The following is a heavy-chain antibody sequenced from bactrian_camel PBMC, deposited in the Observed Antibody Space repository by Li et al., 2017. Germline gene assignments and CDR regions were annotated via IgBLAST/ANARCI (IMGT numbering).Heavy chain of an antibody. CDR1: GLVYPFWS. CDR3: AVAESAVVAGLSDFTH. V-gene: IGHV3S61*01. D-gene: IGHD6*01. J-gene: IGHJ4*01. CDR2: IDSRGTT. Sequence: HVQLVESGGGSVQAGGSLTLSCAASGLVYPFWSMAWFRQAPGKEREGVARIDSRGTTEYLDSVKGRFTVFKDDAGKTLYLQMNSLRLEDTAMYYCAVAESAVVAGLSDFTHLGQGTQVTVS.